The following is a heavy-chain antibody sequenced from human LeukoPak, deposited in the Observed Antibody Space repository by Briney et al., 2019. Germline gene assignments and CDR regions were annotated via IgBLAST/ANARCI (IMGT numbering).Heavy chain of an antibody. CDR3: ARGSWNYGIDYYYYYMDV. Sequence: SVKVSCKASGGTFSSYAISWVRQAPGQGLEWMGGIIPIFGTANYAQKFQGRVTITADKSTSTAYMELSSLRSEDTAVYYCARGSWNYGIDYYYYYMDVWGKGTTVTISS. V-gene: IGHV1-69*06. D-gene: IGHD1-7*01. CDR2: IIPIFGTA. J-gene: IGHJ6*03. CDR1: GGTFSSYA.